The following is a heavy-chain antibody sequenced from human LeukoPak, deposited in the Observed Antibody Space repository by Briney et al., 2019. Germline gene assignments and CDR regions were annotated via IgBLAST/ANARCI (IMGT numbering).Heavy chain of an antibody. J-gene: IGHJ6*03. CDR2: ISGSGDNT. CDR3: AKMKGHPLQKYYMDV. V-gene: IGHV3-23*01. Sequence: GGSLRLSCAASGFTFSGFAMSWVRRTPGKGLEWVSGISGSGDNTLYAASVKGRFTISRDNSKNTLYLEMNSLRAEDTAIYYCAKMKGHPLQKYYMDVWGKGTTVTVSS. CDR1: GFTFSGFA.